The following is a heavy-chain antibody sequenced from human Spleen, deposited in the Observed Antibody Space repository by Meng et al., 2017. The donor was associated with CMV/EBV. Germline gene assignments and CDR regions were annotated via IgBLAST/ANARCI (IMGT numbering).Heavy chain of an antibody. J-gene: IGHJ4*02. Sequence: FTHYYTNLVRLATGQGLEWMGWMNPNSGDTGYAEKFQGRVTITRNTSISAAYMELSSLRSDDTAVYYCARGHRIQYYYDSSGYYNYWGQGTLVTVSS. CDR2: MNPNSGDT. V-gene: IGHV1-8*03. CDR1: FTHYY. CDR3: ARGHRIQYYYDSSGYYNY. D-gene: IGHD3-22*01.